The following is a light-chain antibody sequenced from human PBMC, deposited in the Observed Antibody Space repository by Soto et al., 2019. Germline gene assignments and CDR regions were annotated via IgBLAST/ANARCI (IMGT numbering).Light chain of an antibody. J-gene: IGLJ2*01. Sequence: QSVLTQPRSVSGSPGQSVTISCTGTSSDVGGYKYVSWYQQHPGKVPNLIIYDVSERPSGVPDRFSGSKSGNTASLNISGLQAEDEADYYCCSYAGSYTVLFGGGTKLTVL. V-gene: IGLV2-11*01. CDR3: CSYAGSYTVL. CDR2: DVS. CDR1: SSDVGGYKY.